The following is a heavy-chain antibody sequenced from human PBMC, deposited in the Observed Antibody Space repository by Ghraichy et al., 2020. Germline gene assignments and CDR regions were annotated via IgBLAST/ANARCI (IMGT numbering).Heavy chain of an antibody. CDR1: GGTFSSYA. V-gene: IGHV1-69*13. J-gene: IGHJ6*03. D-gene: IGHD6-13*01. CDR3: AGVAVGAAADHYYYYYMDV. Sequence: SVKVSCKASGGTFSSYAISWVRQAPGQGLEWMGGIIPIFGTANYAQKFQGRVTITADESTSTAYMELSSLRSEDTAVYYCAGVAVGAAADHYYYYYMDVWGKGTTVTVSS. CDR2: IIPIFGTA.